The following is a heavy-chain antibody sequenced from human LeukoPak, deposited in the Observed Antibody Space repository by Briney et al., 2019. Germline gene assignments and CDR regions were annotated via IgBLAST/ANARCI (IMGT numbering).Heavy chain of an antibody. CDR1: GGSISTTAYY. D-gene: IGHD3-10*01. CDR2: VFYTGNT. V-gene: IGHV4-39*07. Sequence: SETLSLTCTVSGGSISTTAYYWGWIRQPPGKGLEWIGSVFYTGNTFYNPSLQSRVTLSVDTSKNQFSLKLSSVTAADTAVYYCARGRITMVRGVLFDYWGQGTLVTVSS. CDR3: ARGRITMVRGVLFDY. J-gene: IGHJ4*02.